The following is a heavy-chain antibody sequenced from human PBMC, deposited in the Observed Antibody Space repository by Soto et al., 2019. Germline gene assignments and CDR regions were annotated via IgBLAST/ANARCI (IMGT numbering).Heavy chain of an antibody. CDR1: GGSISSGGYY. Sequence: KPSETLSLTCTVSGGSISSGGYYWSWIRQHPGKGLEWIGYIYYSGSTYYNPSLKSRVTISVDTSKNQFSLKLSSVTAADTAVYYCARGVTYYYYGMDVWGQGTTVTVSS. CDR3: ARGVTYYYYGMDV. D-gene: IGHD3-16*02. V-gene: IGHV4-31*03. CDR2: IYYSGST. J-gene: IGHJ6*02.